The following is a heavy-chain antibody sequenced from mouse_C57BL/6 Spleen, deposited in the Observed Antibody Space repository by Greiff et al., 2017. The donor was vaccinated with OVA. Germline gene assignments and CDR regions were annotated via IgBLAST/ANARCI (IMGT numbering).Heavy chain of an antibody. V-gene: IGHV14-1*01. CDR1: GFNIKDNY. D-gene: IGHD1-1*01. CDR3: TNPYGSSSYYAMDY. J-gene: IGHJ4*01. Sequence: VQLQQSGAELVRPGASVKLSCTASGFNIKDNYMHWVKQRPEQGLEWIGRIDPEDGDTEYAPKFQGKATMTADTSSNTAYLQLSSLTSEDTAVYYCTNPYGSSSYYAMDYWGQGTSVTVSS. CDR2: IDPEDGDT.